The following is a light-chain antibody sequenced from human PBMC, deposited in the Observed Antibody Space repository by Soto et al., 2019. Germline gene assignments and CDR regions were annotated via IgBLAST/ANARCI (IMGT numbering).Light chain of an antibody. J-gene: IGKJ4*01. CDR3: QQSFITPPLT. Sequence: DIQMTQSPSSLSASIGDIITITCRASQSISTYLNWYQQKPGQAPKLLIYGASTLQNGVPSRFSGSGSATDYTLTISGLQPEDFATYYCQQSFITPPLTFGGGTKVEMK. V-gene: IGKV1-39*01. CDR2: GAS. CDR1: QSISTY.